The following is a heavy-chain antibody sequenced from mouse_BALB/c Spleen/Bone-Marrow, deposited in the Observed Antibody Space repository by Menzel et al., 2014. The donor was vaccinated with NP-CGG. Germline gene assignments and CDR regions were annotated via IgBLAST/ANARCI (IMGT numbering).Heavy chain of an antibody. J-gene: IGHJ2*01. D-gene: IGHD2-3*01. CDR1: GYTFTDYT. CDR3: ARGRWYY. CDR2: VNPNIGGT. V-gene: IGHV1-22*01. Sequence: EVQLQQSGPELVKPGASVKISCKTSGYTFTDYTLHWVKQGHGKSPEWIGGVNPNIGGTSYNQKFKGKASLTVNKSSTTAYMELRSLTSEDSAVYYCARGRWYYWGQGTTLTVSS.